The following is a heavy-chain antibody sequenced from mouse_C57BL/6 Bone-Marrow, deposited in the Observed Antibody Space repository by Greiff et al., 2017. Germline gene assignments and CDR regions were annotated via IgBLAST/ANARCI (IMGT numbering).Heavy chain of an antibody. CDR3: ARRGSSYWYFDV. D-gene: IGHD1-1*01. Sequence: VKLMESGPGLVAPSQSLSITCTVSGFSLTSYAISWVRQPPGKGLEWLGVIWTGGGTTYNSALKSRLSNSKDNSKSQVFLKMNSLQTDDTARYYCARRGSSYWYFDVWGTGTTVTVSS. CDR2: IWTGGGT. J-gene: IGHJ1*03. CDR1: GFSLTSYA. V-gene: IGHV2-9-1*01.